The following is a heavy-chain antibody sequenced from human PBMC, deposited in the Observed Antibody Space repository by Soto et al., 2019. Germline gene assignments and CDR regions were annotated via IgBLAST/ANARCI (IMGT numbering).Heavy chain of an antibody. J-gene: IGHJ2*01. CDR1: GFTFSSYW. Sequence: EVQLVESGGGLVQPGGSLRLSCAASGFTFSSYWMSWVRQAPGKGLEWVANIKQDGSEKYYVDSVKGRFTISRDNAKNSLYLEMNSLIAEDTAVFYCANCIAVVGTTYWYFGLWGRGTLVTVS. CDR3: ANCIAVVGTTYWYFGL. V-gene: IGHV3-7*01. CDR2: IKQDGSEK. D-gene: IGHD6-19*01.